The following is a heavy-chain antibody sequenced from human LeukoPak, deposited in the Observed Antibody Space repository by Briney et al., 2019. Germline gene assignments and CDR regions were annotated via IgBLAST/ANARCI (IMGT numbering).Heavy chain of an antibody. CDR1: GFTFSSYA. D-gene: IGHD3-3*01. Sequence: GGSLRLSCAASGFTFSSYAMHWVRQAPGKGLEWVAVISYEGSNKYYADSVKGRFTISRDNSKNTLYLQMNSLRAEDTAVYYCARDGLDFWSGYYFDYWGQGTLVTVSS. V-gene: IGHV3-30-3*01. J-gene: IGHJ4*02. CDR2: ISYEGSNK. CDR3: ARDGLDFWSGYYFDY.